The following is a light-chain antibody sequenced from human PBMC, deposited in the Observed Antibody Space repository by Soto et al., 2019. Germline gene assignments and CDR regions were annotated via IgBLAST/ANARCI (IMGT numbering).Light chain of an antibody. J-gene: IGLJ2*01. CDR3: SSYTSSYTLV. CDR1: SSDVGGYNY. CDR2: DGS. V-gene: IGLV2-14*01. Sequence: QSALTQPASVSGSPGPSITISCTGTSSDVGGYNYVYWYQQHPGKAPKLMIYDGSNWPSGVSNRFSGSKSGNTAYLTISGLQAEDEADYYCSSYTSSYTLVFGGGTQLTVL.